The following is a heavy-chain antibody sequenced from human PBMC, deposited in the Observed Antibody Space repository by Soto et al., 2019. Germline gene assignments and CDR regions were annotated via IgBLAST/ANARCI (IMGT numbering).Heavy chain of an antibody. D-gene: IGHD3-10*01. CDR2: IYYSGST. V-gene: IGHV4-39*01. CDR3: ARASGSGPYGMDV. J-gene: IGHJ6*02. CDR1: GCSRSSSSYY. Sequence: ATLSLTCPVSGCSRSSSSYYWSWLRQPPGKGLEWIGSIYYSGSTYYNPSLKSRVTISVDTSKNQFSLKLSSVTAADTAVYYCARASGSGPYGMDVWGQGTTVTAP.